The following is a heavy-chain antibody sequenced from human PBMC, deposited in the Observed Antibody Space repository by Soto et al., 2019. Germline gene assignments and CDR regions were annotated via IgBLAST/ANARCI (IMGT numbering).Heavy chain of an antibody. CDR1: GGSISSSSYY. J-gene: IGHJ6*03. Sequence: SETLSLTCTVSGGSISSSSYYWGWIRQPPGKGLEWIGSIYYSGSTYYNPSLKSRVTISVDTSKNQFSLKLSSVTAADTAVYYCAGTTSLKWYYMDVWDKGTTVTVSS. V-gene: IGHV4-39*01. CDR3: AGTTSLKWYYMDV. D-gene: IGHD1-7*01. CDR2: IYYSGST.